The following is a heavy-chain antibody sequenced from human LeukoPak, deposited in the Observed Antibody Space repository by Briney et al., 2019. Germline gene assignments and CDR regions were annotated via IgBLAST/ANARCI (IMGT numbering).Heavy chain of an antibody. CDR3: ARFGSGYDFDY. J-gene: IGHJ4*02. V-gene: IGHV4-59*01. CDR1: GGSFSGYY. CDR2: IYYSGST. Sequence: PSETLSLTCAVYGGSFSGYYWSWIRQPPGKGLEWIGYIYYSGSTNYNPSLKSRVTISVDTSKNQFSLKLSSVTAADTAVYYCARFGSGYDFDYWGQGTLVTVSS. D-gene: IGHD5-12*01.